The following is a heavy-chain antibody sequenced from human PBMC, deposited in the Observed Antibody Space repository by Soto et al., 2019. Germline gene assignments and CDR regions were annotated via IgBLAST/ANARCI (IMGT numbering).Heavy chain of an antibody. D-gene: IGHD5-18*01. V-gene: IGHV3-48*01. Sequence: EVQLVESGGGLVQPGGSLRLSCAASGFTFSSYSMNWVRQAPGKGLEWVSYISSSSSTIYYADSVKGRFTISRDIAKHALYLQMNRLRAEDTAVYYCARDSYGDSTHDFDYWGQGTRVTVSS. CDR1: GFTFSSYS. CDR2: ISSSSSTI. CDR3: ARDSYGDSTHDFDY. J-gene: IGHJ4*02.